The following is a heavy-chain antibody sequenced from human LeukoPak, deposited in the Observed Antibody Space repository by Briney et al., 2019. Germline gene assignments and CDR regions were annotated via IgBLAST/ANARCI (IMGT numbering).Heavy chain of an antibody. J-gene: IGHJ6*02. CDR2: IYSGGST. D-gene: IGHD2-15*01. V-gene: IGHV3-53*04. CDR1: GFTVSSNY. CDR3: ARVFRYGYCSGGSCYNYGMDV. Sequence: SGGSLRLSCAASGFTVSSNYMSWVRQAPGKGLEWVSVIYSGGSTYYADSVKGRFTISRHNSKNTLYLQMNSLRAEDTAVYYCARVFRYGYCSGGSCYNYGMDVWGQGTTVTVSS.